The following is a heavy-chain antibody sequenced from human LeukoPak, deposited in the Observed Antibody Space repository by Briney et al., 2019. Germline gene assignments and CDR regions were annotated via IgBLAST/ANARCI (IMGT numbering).Heavy chain of an antibody. D-gene: IGHD4-23*01. Sequence: KPSETLSLTCAVYGGSFSGYYWSWIRQPPGKGLEWIGEINHSGSTNYNPSLKSRVTISVDTSKNQFSLQLNSVTPEDTAVYYCAGGLGGGFDIWDQGTMVTVSS. V-gene: IGHV4-34*01. CDR2: INHSGST. J-gene: IGHJ3*02. CDR3: AGGLGGGFDI. CDR1: GGSFSGYY.